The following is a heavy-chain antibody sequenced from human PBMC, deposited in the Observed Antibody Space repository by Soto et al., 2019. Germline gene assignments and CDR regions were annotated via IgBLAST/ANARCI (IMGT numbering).Heavy chain of an antibody. J-gene: IGHJ4*02. CDR1: GFIFINHA. CDR2: ISAGGNLI. V-gene: IGHV3-23*01. CDR3: AKRQGIGAAAKNFDF. Sequence: GWSLRLSCASSGFIFINHAMSWVRQVPGKGLEWVSGISAGGNLIYYADSVRGRFTMSRDNSKNMLYLQMNSLRAEDTAVYFCAKRQGIGAAAKNFDFWGQGARVTVSS. D-gene: IGHD6-13*01.